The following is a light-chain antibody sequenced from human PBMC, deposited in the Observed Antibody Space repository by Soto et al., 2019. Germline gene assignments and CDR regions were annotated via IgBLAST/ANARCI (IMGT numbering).Light chain of an antibody. CDR3: QQYYSYST. CDR2: KAS. V-gene: IGKV1-5*03. J-gene: IGKJ2*01. CDR1: QSISSW. Sequence: DIQMTQSPSTLSASVGDRVTITCRASQSISSWLAWYQQKPGKAPKLLIYKASNLESGVPSRFSGRGSGTEFTLTISSLQADDVATYYCQQYYSYSTFGQGTKLEIK.